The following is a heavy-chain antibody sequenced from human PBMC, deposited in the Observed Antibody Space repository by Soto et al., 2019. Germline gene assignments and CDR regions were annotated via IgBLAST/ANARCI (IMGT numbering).Heavy chain of an antibody. V-gene: IGHV3-30*18. CDR1: GFTFSSYG. Sequence: QVQLVQSGGGVVQPGRSLRLSCAGSGFTFSSYGIHWVRQAPGKGLEWVALISYDGGNEKYTESVKDRFTISRDDSHNVAYLHMSSLRTEDTAMYYCAKDRYSGTYPTDFDYWGQGSLVTVSS. J-gene: IGHJ4*02. D-gene: IGHD1-26*01. CDR2: ISYDGGNE. CDR3: AKDRYSGTYPTDFDY.